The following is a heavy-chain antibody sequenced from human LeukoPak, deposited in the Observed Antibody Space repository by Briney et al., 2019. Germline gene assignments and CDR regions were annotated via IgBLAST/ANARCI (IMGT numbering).Heavy chain of an antibody. Sequence: PGGSLRLSCAASGFDFSGYSMNWVRQAPGKGLEWVSSMTSASSYMDYADSVRGRFTISRDNAKNSLYLQMYSLRAEGTAVYYCAKMGIGGVGTYYYYMDVWGKGTTVTVSS. D-gene: IGHD6-13*01. CDR1: GFDFSGYS. J-gene: IGHJ6*03. CDR3: AKMGIGGVGTYYYYMDV. V-gene: IGHV3-21*01. CDR2: MTSASSYM.